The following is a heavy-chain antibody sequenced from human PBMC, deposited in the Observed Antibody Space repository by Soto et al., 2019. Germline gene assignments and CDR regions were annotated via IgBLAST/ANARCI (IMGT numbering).Heavy chain of an antibody. J-gene: IGHJ4*02. CDR1: GFDFSTYG. CDR2: IWYDGSNK. D-gene: IGHD1-26*01. Sequence: QVQLVESGGGVVQPGRSLRLSCAASGFDFSTYGMHWVRQAPGKGPEWVAVIWYDGSNKYYADSVRGRFIISRDNSKSTLFLQLNSLRGDDTAVYYCASAVGPFDYWGQGTLVTVSS. V-gene: IGHV3-33*01. CDR3: ASAVGPFDY.